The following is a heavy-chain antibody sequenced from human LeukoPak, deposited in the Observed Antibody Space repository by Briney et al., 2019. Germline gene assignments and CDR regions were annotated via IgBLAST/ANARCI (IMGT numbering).Heavy chain of an antibody. D-gene: IGHD2-15*01. J-gene: IGHJ5*02. CDR2: IYHSGST. Sequence: SETLSLTCTVSGYSISSGYCWGWIRQPPGKGLEWIGSIYHSGSTYYNPSLKSRVTISLDTSKNQFSLKLSSVTAADTAVYYCARLGYCSGGSCYAFDPWGQGTLVTVSS. V-gene: IGHV4-38-2*02. CDR3: ARLGYCSGGSCYAFDP. CDR1: GYSISSGYC.